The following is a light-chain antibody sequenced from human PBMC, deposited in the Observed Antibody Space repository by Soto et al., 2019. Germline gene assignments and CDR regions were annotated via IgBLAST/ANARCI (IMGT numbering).Light chain of an antibody. CDR2: SDN. Sequence: QSALTQPPSASGTPGQRVTISCSGSSSNIGSKTVNWYQQVPGMAPKLVIYSDNQRPSGVPDRFSGSKSGTSASLAISGLQPEDEADYYCAAWDASLNSALFGGGTQLTVL. J-gene: IGLJ2*01. CDR3: AAWDASLNSAL. V-gene: IGLV1-44*01. CDR1: SSNIGSKT.